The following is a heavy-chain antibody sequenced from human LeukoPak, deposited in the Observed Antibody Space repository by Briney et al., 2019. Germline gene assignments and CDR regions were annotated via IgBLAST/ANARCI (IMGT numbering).Heavy chain of an antibody. CDR2: INLDGSNS. CDR3: ARRGGYSGYDLGY. J-gene: IGHJ4*02. D-gene: IGHD5-12*01. CDR1: EFTLSSYF. Sequence: GGSLRLSCAASEFTLSSYFMHWVRQVPGKGLVWVSRINLDGSNSLYADSVEGRFTISRDNAENTLYLQMNSLRAEDTAVYYCARRGGYSGYDLGYWGQGTLVTVSS. V-gene: IGHV3-74*01.